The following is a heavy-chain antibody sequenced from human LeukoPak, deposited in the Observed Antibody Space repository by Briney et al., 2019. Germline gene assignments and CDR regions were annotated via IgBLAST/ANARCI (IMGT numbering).Heavy chain of an antibody. CDR2: ISGGGGST. CDR3: AKGGKWDVTPFDY. V-gene: IGHV3-23*01. Sequence: GGSLRLSCVASGFTFTSYSMNWVRQAPGKGVEWVSTISGGGGSTYYADSVKGRFTISRDNSKNTLYLQVNSLRAEDTAVYYCAKGGKWDVTPFDYWGQGTLVTVSS. CDR1: GFTFTSYS. D-gene: IGHD1-26*01. J-gene: IGHJ4*02.